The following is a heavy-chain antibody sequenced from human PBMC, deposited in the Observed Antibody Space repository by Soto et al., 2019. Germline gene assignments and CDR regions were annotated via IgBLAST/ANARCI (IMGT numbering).Heavy chain of an antibody. CDR1: GGSISTYY. V-gene: IGHV4-59*01. Sequence: SETLSLTCTVSGGSISTYYWSWIRQPPGKGLEWIGYIYYSGSTSYNPSLKSRVTISVYTSKNQFSLNLRSVTAADTAVYYCASDRSSGWDQGYGMDVWGQGTTVTVSS. D-gene: IGHD6-19*01. CDR3: ASDRSSGWDQGYGMDV. CDR2: IYYSGST. J-gene: IGHJ6*02.